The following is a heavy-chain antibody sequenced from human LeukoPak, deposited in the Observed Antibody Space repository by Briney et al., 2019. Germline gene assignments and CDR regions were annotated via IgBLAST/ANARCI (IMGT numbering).Heavy chain of an antibody. J-gene: IGHJ6*01. CDR3: AAVRSSYYYYGMDV. V-gene: IGHV1-58*02. Sequence: GASLKVSCKASGFTFTSSTMQWVRQARGQRLEWIGWIVVGSGNTHYAQKFQERVTITRDMSTSTAYMELSSLGSEDTAVYYCAAVRSSYYYYGMDVWGQGTTVTVSS. D-gene: IGHD6-6*01. CDR1: GFTFTSST. CDR2: IVVGSGNT.